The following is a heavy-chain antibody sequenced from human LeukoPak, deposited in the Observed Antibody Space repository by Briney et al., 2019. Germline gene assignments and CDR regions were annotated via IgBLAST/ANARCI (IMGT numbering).Heavy chain of an antibody. V-gene: IGHV4-39*01. CDR3: VRPTTGPATQGYDS. J-gene: IGHJ4*02. D-gene: IGHD1-1*01. CDR2: IYYRGNT. CDR1: GGSISSSPYY. Sequence: NPSETLSLTCTVSGGSISSSPYYWAWIRQPPGRGLEWIGSIYYRGNTYHNPSLKSRVTISVDTSKNQFSLSVISVTAADTAVYFCVRPTTGPATQGYDSWGQGILVTVAS.